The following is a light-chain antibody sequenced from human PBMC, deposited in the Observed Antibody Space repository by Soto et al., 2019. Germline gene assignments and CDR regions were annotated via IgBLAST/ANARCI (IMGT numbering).Light chain of an antibody. CDR2: GAS. CDR1: QSVSSN. J-gene: IGKJ1*01. V-gene: IGKV3-15*01. CDR3: QQYNNWPWT. Sequence: EIVLTQSPGTLSLSPGERATLSCRASQSVSSNLAWYQQKHGQPPRILIYGASTRATGIPARFSGSGSGTEFTLTISRLQSEDFAVYYCQQYNNWPWTFGQGTKVDIK.